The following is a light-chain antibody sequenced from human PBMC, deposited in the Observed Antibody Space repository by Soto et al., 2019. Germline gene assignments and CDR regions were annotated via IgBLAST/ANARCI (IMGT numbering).Light chain of an antibody. CDR3: PKSDSTPWT. CDR1: QTINNY. Sequence: DIQMTQSPSSLSASVGDSVTITCRTSQTINNYLNWYQQKPGKAPKLLVYSAYSLQSGVPSRFSGSGSGTNFTLTLSDLQPEDFTTYECPKSDSTPWTFGQGTKVEIK. CDR2: SAY. V-gene: IGKV1-39*01. J-gene: IGKJ1*01.